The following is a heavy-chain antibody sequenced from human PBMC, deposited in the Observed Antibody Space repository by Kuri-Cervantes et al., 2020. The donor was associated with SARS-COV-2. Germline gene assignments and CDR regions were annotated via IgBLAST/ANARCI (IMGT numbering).Heavy chain of an antibody. CDR1: GGSFSGYY. Sequence: GSLRLSCAVYGGSFSGYYWSWIRQPPGKGLEWIGYIYYSGSANYNPSLKSRVTISVDTSKNQFSLKLSSVTAADTAVYNCARELGLTTVNWFDPWGQGTLVTVSS. CDR3: ARELGLTTVNWFDP. J-gene: IGHJ5*02. D-gene: IGHD4-17*01. CDR2: IYYSGSA. V-gene: IGHV4-59*01.